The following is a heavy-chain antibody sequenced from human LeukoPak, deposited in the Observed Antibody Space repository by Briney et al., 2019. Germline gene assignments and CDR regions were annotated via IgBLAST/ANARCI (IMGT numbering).Heavy chain of an antibody. J-gene: IGHJ4*02. V-gene: IGHV3-74*01. Sequence: GGSLRLSCAASGFTFSNYWMHWVRQAPGKGLVWVSRINSDGINTSYADSVKGRFTVSRDNAKNTLYLQMNSLRAEDTAVYYCAKEEGWTTTDFDYWGQGTLVTVSS. CDR1: GFTFSNYW. D-gene: IGHD4-11*01. CDR3: AKEEGWTTTDFDY. CDR2: INSDGINT.